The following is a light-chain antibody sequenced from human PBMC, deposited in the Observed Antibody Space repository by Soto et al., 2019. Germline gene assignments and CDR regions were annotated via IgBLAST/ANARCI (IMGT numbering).Light chain of an antibody. Sequence: DIQMTHSPSTLSASVGDRVSINCRASQSISAWLAWYQQKPGKAPRLLIYKASTLEIGVPSRFSGSGSGTQFTLTISSLQPDDFATYYCQQYSSYPWTFGQGTKVDIK. J-gene: IGKJ1*01. CDR2: KAS. CDR1: QSISAW. V-gene: IGKV1-5*03. CDR3: QQYSSYPWT.